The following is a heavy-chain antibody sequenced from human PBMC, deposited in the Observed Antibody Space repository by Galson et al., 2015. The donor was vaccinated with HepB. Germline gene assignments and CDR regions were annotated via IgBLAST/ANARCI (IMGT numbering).Heavy chain of an antibody. Sequence: SLRLSCAASGFTFSSYAMSWVRQAPGKGLEWVSAISGSGGSTYYADSVKGRFTISRDNSKNTLYLQMNSLRAEDTAVYCCAKDLAPIGNSSFPSDYWGQGTLVTVSS. CDR1: GFTFSSYA. J-gene: IGHJ4*02. D-gene: IGHD6-6*01. CDR3: AKDLAPIGNSSFPSDY. CDR2: ISGSGGST. V-gene: IGHV3-23*01.